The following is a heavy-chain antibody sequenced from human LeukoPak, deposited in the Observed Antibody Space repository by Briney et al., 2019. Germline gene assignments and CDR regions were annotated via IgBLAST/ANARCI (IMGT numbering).Heavy chain of an antibody. CDR3: ARFGGGYYYYMDV. Sequence: GGSLRLSCAASGFTFSSYWMHWVRQTPGKGLMWVSRIESNGLTLYADSVRDRFTISRDNAKNTVYLQMNSLRADDTAMYYCARFGGGYYYYMDVWGKGTTVTVSS. CDR1: GFTFSSYW. CDR2: IESNGLT. J-gene: IGHJ6*03. D-gene: IGHD4-23*01. V-gene: IGHV3-74*01.